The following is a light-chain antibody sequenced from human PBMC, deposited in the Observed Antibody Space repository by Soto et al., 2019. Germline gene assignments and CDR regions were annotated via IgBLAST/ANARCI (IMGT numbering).Light chain of an antibody. V-gene: IGLV1-40*01. CDR1: SSNIGAGYD. Sequence: QSVLTQPPSVSGAPGQRVTISCTGSSSNIGAGYDVHWYQQLPGTAPKLIIYGNSNRPSGVPDRFSGSKSGTSASLAITGLQAEDEADYYCQSYDSSLSLVVFGGGTKLTVL. CDR2: GNS. CDR3: QSYDSSLSLVV. J-gene: IGLJ2*01.